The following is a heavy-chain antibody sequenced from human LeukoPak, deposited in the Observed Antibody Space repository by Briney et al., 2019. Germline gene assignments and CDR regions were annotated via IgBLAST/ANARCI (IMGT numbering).Heavy chain of an antibody. V-gene: IGHV3-30-3*01. CDR1: GFTFSSYA. J-gene: IGHJ2*01. Sequence: PGGSLRLSCAASGFTFSSYAMHWVRQAPGKGLEWVAVISYDGSNKYYADSVKGRFTISRDNSKNTLYLQMNSLRAEDTAVYYCARAAWVFPESTVIGWYFDLWGRGTLVTVSS. CDR3: ARAAWVFPESTVIGWYFDL. D-gene: IGHD4-17*01. CDR2: ISYDGSNK.